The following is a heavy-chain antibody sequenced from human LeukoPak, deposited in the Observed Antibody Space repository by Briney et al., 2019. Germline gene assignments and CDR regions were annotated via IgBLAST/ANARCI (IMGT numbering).Heavy chain of an antibody. V-gene: IGHV1-24*01. CDR2: FDPEDGET. D-gene: IGHD4-17*01. CDR3: ATDSLRNDAFDI. Sequence: ASVKVSCKVSGYTLTELSMHWVRQAPGKGLEWMGGFDPEDGETIYAQKFQGRVTMTEDTSTDTAYMELSCLRSEDTAVYYCATDSLRNDAFDIWGQGTMVTVSS. CDR1: GYTLTELS. J-gene: IGHJ3*02.